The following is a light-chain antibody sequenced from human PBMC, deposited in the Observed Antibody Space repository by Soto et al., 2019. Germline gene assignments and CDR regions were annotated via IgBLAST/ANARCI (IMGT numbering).Light chain of an antibody. CDR1: QRMTSW. V-gene: IGKV1-5*01. CDR2: DAS. Sequence: DIQLTQSPSTLSASVGDRFTTTCLASQRMTSWLAWYQQKPGKAPKVLIYDASSLESGVPSRFSGSESGTEFTLTISSLQPDDIATYYCQQYTENSGTFGQGTKVDIK. CDR3: QQYTENSGT. J-gene: IGKJ1*01.